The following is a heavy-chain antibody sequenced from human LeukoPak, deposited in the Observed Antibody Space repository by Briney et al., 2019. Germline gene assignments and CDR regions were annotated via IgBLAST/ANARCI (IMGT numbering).Heavy chain of an antibody. V-gene: IGHV3-30*02. CDR3: ARSLRSLTPFDP. D-gene: IGHD3-3*01. J-gene: IGHJ5*02. CDR1: GFTFSSYG. Sequence: GGSLRPSCAASGFTFSSYGMHSVRQAPGKGLEWVAFIRYDGSNKYYADSVQGRFTISRDNSKNTQYLQMNSLRAEVAAVYYCARSLRSLTPFDPWGQGTLVTVSS. CDR2: IRYDGSNK.